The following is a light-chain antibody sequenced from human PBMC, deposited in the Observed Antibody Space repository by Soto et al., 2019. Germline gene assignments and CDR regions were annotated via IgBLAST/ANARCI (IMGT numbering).Light chain of an antibody. CDR3: QQYGSSLWT. Sequence: EIVLTQSPGTLSLSPGERATLSCRASQSVSSSYLGWYQQKPGQAPRLLIYGASSRPTGIPDRFSGSGSGTDFTLTISRLEPEDFAVYYCQQYGSSLWTFCQGTKVEIK. CDR1: QSVSSSY. V-gene: IGKV3-20*01. J-gene: IGKJ1*01. CDR2: GAS.